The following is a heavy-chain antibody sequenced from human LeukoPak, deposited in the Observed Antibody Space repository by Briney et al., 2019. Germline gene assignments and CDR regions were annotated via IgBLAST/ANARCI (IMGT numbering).Heavy chain of an antibody. CDR3: AKAPVGAILLSAFDI. CDR1: GFTFSRYA. CDR2: ISGSGTIT. Sequence: PGGSLRLSCGASGFTFSRYAMSWVRQAPGKGLEWVSGISGSGTITLYAASVKGRFTISRDNSKNTLYLRMDSLRAEDTAIYYRAKAPVGAILLSAFDIWGQGTMVTVSS. V-gene: IGHV3-23*01. J-gene: IGHJ3*02. D-gene: IGHD1-26*01.